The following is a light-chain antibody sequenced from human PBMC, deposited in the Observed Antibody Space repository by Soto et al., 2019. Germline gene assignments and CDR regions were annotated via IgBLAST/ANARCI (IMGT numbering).Light chain of an antibody. CDR2: AAA. V-gene: IGKV1-39*01. Sequence: DIQMTQSPSSLSASVGDRVSISCRTSQSIDRYLNWYEQKPGKAPQVLISAAASLQSGVPSRFSGSGSGTEYTLSISSLQLGDFATYFCQQIYSSPYTLGQGTRLEIE. CDR3: QQIYSSPYT. CDR1: QSIDRY. J-gene: IGKJ2*01.